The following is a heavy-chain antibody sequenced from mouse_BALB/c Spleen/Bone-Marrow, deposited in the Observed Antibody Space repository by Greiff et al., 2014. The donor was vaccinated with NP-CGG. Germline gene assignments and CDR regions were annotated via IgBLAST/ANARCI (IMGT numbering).Heavy chain of an antibody. CDR1: GFDFRRYW. D-gene: IGHD2-3*01. J-gene: IGHJ2*01. CDR3: ARLGYYGYFVD. V-gene: IGHV4-1*02. CDR2: INPESSTI. Sequence: EVQLQQSGGGLVQPGGSLKLSCAASGFDFRRYWMSWVRQAPGKGLEWIGEINPESSTINYTPSLKDKFIISRGNAKNTLYLQMSKVRSEDTALYYCARLGYYGYFVDWGQGTTLTVSS.